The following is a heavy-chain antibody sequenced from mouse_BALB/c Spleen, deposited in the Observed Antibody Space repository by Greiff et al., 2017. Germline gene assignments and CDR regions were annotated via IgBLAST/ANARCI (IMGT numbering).Heavy chain of an antibody. CDR2: ISSGGSYT. D-gene: IGHD1-1*01. V-gene: IGHV5-6*01. CDR1: GFTFSSYG. Sequence: EVKLVESGGDLVKPGGSLKLSCAASGFTFSSYGMSWVRQTPDKRLEWVATISSGGSYTYYPDSVKGRFTISRDNAKNTLYLQMSSLKSEDTAMYYCARQGIYYGSSPDYLDYWGQGTTLTVSS. CDR3: ARQGIYYGSSPDYLDY. J-gene: IGHJ2*01.